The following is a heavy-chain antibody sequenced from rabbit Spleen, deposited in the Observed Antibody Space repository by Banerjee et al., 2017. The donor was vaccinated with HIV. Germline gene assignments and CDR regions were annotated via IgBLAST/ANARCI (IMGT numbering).Heavy chain of an antibody. Sequence: QSLEESGGDLVKPGASLTLTCTASGVSFTNNYYMCWVRQAPGKGLEWIACIDTGSSGFTYFASWAKGRFTISKTSSTTVTLQVTSLTAADTATYFCARDSGTSFSSYGMDLWGPGTLRHRL. CDR3: ARDSGTSFSSYGMDL. J-gene: IGHJ6*01. V-gene: IGHV1S40*01. CDR2: IDTGSSGFT. D-gene: IGHD8-1*01. CDR1: GVSFTNNYY.